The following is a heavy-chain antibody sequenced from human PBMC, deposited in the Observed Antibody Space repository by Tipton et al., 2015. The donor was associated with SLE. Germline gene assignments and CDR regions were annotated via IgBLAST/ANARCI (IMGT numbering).Heavy chain of an antibody. Sequence: LRLSCTVSGGSISSGRYYWSWIRQHPGKGLDWIGHIHYSGSTYYNPSLKSRITISVDTSKNQFSLKLTSVTAADTAVYYCARAFGASWQWWFDPWGQGTLVTVSS. CDR3: ARAFGASWQWWFDP. CDR1: GGSISSGRYY. D-gene: IGHD2-2*01. V-gene: IGHV4-31*02. J-gene: IGHJ5*02. CDR2: IHYSGST.